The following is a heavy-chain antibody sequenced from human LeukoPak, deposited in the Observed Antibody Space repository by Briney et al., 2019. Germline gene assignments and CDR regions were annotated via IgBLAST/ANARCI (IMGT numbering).Heavy chain of an antibody. CDR1: GYTFTSYG. CDR3: ARAGRGPYYYYYYGMDV. J-gene: IGHJ6*02. D-gene: IGHD1-14*01. CDR2: ISAYNGNT. V-gene: IGHV1-18*01. Sequence: ASVKVSCKASGYTFTSYGISWVRQAPGQGLEWMGWISAYNGNTNYAQKLQGRVTMTTDTSTSTAYMELRSLRSDDTAVYYCARAGRGPYYYYYYGMDVWGQGTTVTVSS.